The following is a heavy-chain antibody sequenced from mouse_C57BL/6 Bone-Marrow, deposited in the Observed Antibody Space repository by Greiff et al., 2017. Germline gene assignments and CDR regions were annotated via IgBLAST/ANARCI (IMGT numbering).Heavy chain of an antibody. Sequence: EVKVVESGGGLVQPGGSLKLSCAASGFTFSDYYMYWVRQTPEKRLEWVAYISNGGGSTYYPDTVNGRSTISRDNAKNTLYLQMSRLKSEDTAMYYCARQSDYSNYVGAMDYWGQGTSVTVSS. J-gene: IGHJ4*01. CDR1: GFTFSDYY. CDR2: ISNGGGST. V-gene: IGHV5-12*01. D-gene: IGHD2-5*01. CDR3: ARQSDYSNYVGAMDY.